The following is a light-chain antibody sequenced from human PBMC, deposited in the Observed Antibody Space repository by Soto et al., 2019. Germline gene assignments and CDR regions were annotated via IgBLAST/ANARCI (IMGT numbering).Light chain of an antibody. Sequence: DIQMTQSPSTLSASVGDRLTTPCRASQSISSWLAWYQQKPGKAPKLLIFAASTLVRGVPSRFSGRGSGTEFTLTISSLQADDYATFYCQQYHTDWTFGQGTKVDI. J-gene: IGKJ1*01. CDR1: QSISSW. V-gene: IGKV1-5*01. CDR3: QQYHTDWT. CDR2: AAS.